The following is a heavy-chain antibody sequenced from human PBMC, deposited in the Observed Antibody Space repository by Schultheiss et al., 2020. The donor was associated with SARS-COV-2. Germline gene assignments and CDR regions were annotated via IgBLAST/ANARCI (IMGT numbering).Heavy chain of an antibody. CDR3: ARALTTVTAKDYFDY. J-gene: IGHJ4*02. CDR1: GGSISSSSYY. Sequence: SQTLSLTCTVSGGSISSSSYYWGWIRQPPGKGLEWIGSIYYSGSTYYNPSLKSRVTISVDTSKNQFSLQLNSVTPEDTAVYYCARALTTVTAKDYFDYWGQGALVTVSS. CDR2: IYYSGST. V-gene: IGHV4-39*01. D-gene: IGHD4-17*01.